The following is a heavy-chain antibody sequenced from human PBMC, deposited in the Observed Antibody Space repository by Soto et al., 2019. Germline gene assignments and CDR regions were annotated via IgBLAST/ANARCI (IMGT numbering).Heavy chain of an antibody. J-gene: IGHJ4*02. Sequence: EVQLVESGGGLVKPGGSLRLSCAASGFTFSSYSMNWVRQAQGKGLEWVSSISSSSSYIYYADSVKGRFTISRDNAKNSLYLQMNSLRAEDTAVYYCARDLRTMVRGVIRGFDYWGQGTLVTVSS. V-gene: IGHV3-21*01. CDR1: GFTFSSYS. CDR3: ARDLRTMVRGVIRGFDY. D-gene: IGHD3-10*01. CDR2: ISSSSSYI.